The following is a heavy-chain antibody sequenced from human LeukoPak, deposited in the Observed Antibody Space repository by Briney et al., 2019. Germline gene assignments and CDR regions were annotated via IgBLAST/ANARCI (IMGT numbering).Heavy chain of an antibody. CDR3: ARPYSGSYFSRWDAFDI. D-gene: IGHD1-26*01. V-gene: IGHV4-39*01. J-gene: IGHJ3*02. CDR1: GGSISSSNYF. CDR2: INYSGST. Sequence: SETLSLTCTVSGGSISSSNYFWGWIRQPPGKGLEWIGSINYSGSTYYNPSLKSRVTISVDTSKNQFSLKLSSVTAADTAVYYCARPYSGSYFSRWDAFDIWGQGTMVTVSS.